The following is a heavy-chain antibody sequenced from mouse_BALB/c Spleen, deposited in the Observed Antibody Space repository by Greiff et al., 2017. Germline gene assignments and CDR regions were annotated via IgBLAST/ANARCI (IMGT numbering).Heavy chain of an antibody. CDR1: GYTFTSYW. Sequence: QVQLQQSGAELAKPGASVKMSCKASGYTFTSYWMHWVKQRPGQGLEWIGYINPSTGYTEYNQKFKDKATLTADKSSSTAYMQLSDLTSEDSAVYYCARKDYGYWYFDVWGAGTTVTVSS. CDR3: ARKDYGYWYFDV. D-gene: IGHD1-1*01. J-gene: IGHJ1*01. V-gene: IGHV1-7*01. CDR2: INPSTGYT.